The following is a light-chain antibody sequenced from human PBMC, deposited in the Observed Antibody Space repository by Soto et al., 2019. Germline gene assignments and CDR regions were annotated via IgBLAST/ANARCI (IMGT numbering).Light chain of an antibody. V-gene: IGLV2-23*03. CDR3: CSYAGSRSFVV. CDR1: SSDVGRYNL. CDR2: EGS. Sequence: QSALTQPASVSRSPGQSITVSCTGTSSDVGRYNLVSWYQQHPGKAPKLIIYEGSKRPSGVSNRFSGSKSGNTASLTISGLQAEDEADYYCCSYAGSRSFVVFGGGTKLTVL. J-gene: IGLJ2*01.